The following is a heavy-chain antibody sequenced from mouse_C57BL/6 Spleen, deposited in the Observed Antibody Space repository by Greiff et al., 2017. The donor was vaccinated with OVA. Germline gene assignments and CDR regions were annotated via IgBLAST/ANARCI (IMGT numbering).Heavy chain of an antibody. D-gene: IGHD2-5*01. CDR3: ARRDYSNYDAMDY. Sequence: VQLQQSGPVLVKPGASVKMSCKASGYTFTDYYMNWVKQSHGKSLEWIGVINPYNGGTSYNQKFKGKATLTVDKSSSTAYMELNSLTSEDSAVYYCARRDYSNYDAMDYWGQGTSVTVSS. V-gene: IGHV1-19*01. CDR2: INPYNGGT. CDR1: GYTFTDYY. J-gene: IGHJ4*01.